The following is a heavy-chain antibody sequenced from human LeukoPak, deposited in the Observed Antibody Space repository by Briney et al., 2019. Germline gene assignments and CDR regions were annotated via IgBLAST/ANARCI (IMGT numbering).Heavy chain of an antibody. CDR2: FHDSEGT. CDR3: ARDHVGYSGYEGLNWFDP. CDR1: RDSISSFY. D-gene: IGHD5-12*01. V-gene: IGHV4-59*12. Sequence: SETLSLTCTVSRDSISSFYWSWIRQPPGKGLEWIGHFHDSEGTNYNPSLKSRAAISVDTSKNQFSLMVNSVTAADTAVYYCARDHVGYSGYEGLNWFDPWGQGTLVTVSS. J-gene: IGHJ5*02.